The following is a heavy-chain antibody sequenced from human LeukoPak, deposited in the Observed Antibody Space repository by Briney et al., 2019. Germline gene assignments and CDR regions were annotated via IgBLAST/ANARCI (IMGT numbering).Heavy chain of an antibody. Sequence: SVKVSCKASGGTFSSYAISWVRQAPGQGLEWMGGIIPIFGTANYAQKFQGRVTITADESTSTAYMELSSLRSEDTAVYYCASCVYSSPSSDYFDYWGQGTLVTVSS. D-gene: IGHD6-6*01. V-gene: IGHV1-69*01. CDR1: GGTFSSYA. CDR3: ASCVYSSPSSDYFDY. CDR2: IIPIFGTA. J-gene: IGHJ4*02.